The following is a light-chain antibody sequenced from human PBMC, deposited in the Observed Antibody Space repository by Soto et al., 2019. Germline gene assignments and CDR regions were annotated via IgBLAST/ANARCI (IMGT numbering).Light chain of an antibody. V-gene: IGKV1-5*03. CDR1: QTISSW. CDR3: QHSYGTPA. Sequence: DIQMTQSPSTLSGSVGDRVTITCRASQTISSWLAWYQQKPGKAPKLLIYKASTLKSGVPSRFSGSGSGTEFTLTISSLQPEDFATYYCQHSYGTPAFGQGTRLEI. J-gene: IGKJ5*01. CDR2: KAS.